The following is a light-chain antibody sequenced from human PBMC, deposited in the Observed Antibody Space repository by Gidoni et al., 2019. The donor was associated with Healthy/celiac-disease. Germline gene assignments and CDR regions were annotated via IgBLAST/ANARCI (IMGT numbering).Light chain of an antibody. V-gene: IGLV2-14*01. CDR1: SSDVGGYNY. Sequence: QSALPQPVSVSGSPGQSLTISCTGTSSDVGGYNYVSWYQQHPGKAPKLMIYEVSNRPSGVSNRFSGSKSGNTASLTISGLQAEDEAEYYCSSYTSSSTLEGYVFGTGTKVTVL. J-gene: IGLJ1*01. CDR2: EVS. CDR3: SSYTSSSTLEGYV.